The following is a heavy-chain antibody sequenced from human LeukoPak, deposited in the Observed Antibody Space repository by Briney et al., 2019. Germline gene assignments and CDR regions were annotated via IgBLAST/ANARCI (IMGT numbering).Heavy chain of an antibody. CDR2: VYYTGHT. CDR1: GXSINNGGHY. CDR3: ARERRHGGKYVDF. D-gene: IGHD3-16*01. V-gene: IGHV4-31*03. J-gene: IGHJ4*02. Sequence: SQTLSLTCTVSGXSINNGGHYWSWIRQPPGQGLEWIGYVYYTGHTFYNPSLQSRITMSVDTSKNQFSLRLTSVTAADTAVYYCARERRHGGKYVDFWGQGTLVTVFS.